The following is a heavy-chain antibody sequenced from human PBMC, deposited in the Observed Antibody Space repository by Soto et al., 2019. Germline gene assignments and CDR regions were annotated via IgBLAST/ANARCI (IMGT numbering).Heavy chain of an antibody. CDR3: ARGDYDFWSGYQNYYYYYYMDV. V-gene: IGHV1-8*01. D-gene: IGHD3-3*01. CDR1: GYTFTSYD. Sequence: QVQLVQSGAEVKKPGASVKVSCKASGYTFTSYDINWVRQATGQGLEWMGWMNPNSGNTGYAQKFKGGITMTRNTSISTAYMELSSLRSEDTAVYYCARGDYDFWSGYQNYYYYYYMDVWFKGTTVTVSS. J-gene: IGHJ6*03. CDR2: MNPNSGNT.